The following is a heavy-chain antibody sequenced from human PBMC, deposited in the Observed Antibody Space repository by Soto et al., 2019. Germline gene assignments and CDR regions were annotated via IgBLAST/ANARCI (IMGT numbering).Heavy chain of an antibody. CDR1: GFTFSNAW. CDR2: IKSKTDGGTT. CDR3: TTDSYDYIWGSYRYLFDY. J-gene: IGHJ4*02. D-gene: IGHD3-16*02. V-gene: IGHV3-15*01. Sequence: EVQLVESGGGLIQPGGSLRLSCAASGFTFSNAWMSWVRQAAGKGLVWVGRIKSKTDGGTTDYAAPVKGRFTISRDDSKNTLYLQMNSLKTEDTAVYYCTTDSYDYIWGSYRYLFDYWGQGTLVTVSS.